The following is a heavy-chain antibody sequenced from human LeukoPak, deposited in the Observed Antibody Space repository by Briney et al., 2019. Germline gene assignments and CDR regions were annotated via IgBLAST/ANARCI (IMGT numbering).Heavy chain of an antibody. Sequence: PGGSLRLSCAASGFTFSSYAMSWVRQAPGKGLEWVSAISGSGGSTSYADSVKGRFTISRDNSKNTLYLQMNSLRAEDTAVYYCAKGTRDFWSGYYTLDYWGQGTLVTVSS. CDR3: AKGTRDFWSGYYTLDY. V-gene: IGHV3-23*01. CDR2: ISGSGGST. CDR1: GFTFSSYA. J-gene: IGHJ4*02. D-gene: IGHD3-3*01.